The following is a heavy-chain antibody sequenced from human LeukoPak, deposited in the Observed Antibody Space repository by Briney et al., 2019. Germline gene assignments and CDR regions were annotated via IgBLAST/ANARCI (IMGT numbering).Heavy chain of an antibody. CDR2: LYNTETT. D-gene: IGHD1-14*01. J-gene: IGHJ4*02. CDR1: GGSIGRSSYY. Sequence: PETLSLTCSVSGGSIGRSSYYWGWIRKPPGKGLERIGSLYNTETTYHNPSLQSRVTISVDTSKNQLSLKLSSVTAADTAVYYCARHPTLTSGGNFDYWGQGTLVTVSS. V-gene: IGHV4-39*01. CDR3: ARHPTLTSGGNFDY.